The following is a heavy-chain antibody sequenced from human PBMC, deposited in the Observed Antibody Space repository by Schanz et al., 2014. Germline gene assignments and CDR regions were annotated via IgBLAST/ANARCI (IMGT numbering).Heavy chain of an antibody. J-gene: IGHJ4*02. D-gene: IGHD6-13*01. CDR2: IGGSGDST. Sequence: EVQLLESGGGLVQPGGSLRLSCAASGFTFSNHALSWVRQAPGKGLEWVSGIGGSGDSTHYADSVKGRFIISRDNSKNTLYLQMNSLRAEDTAVYYCARLDSSSWYPRYWGQGTLVTVSS. CDR1: GFTFSNHA. CDR3: ARLDSSSWYPRY. V-gene: IGHV3-23*01.